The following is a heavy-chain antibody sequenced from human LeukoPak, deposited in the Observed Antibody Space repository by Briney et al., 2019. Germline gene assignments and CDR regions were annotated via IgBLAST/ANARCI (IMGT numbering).Heavy chain of an antibody. CDR1: GFTFSSYA. CDR3: AKDHGAGTYYNLPQY. D-gene: IGHD3-10*01. Sequence: GGSLRLSCAASGFTFSSYAMSWVRQAPGKGLEWVSGIGDSGGTTYYADSVKGRFTVSRDNSKNTLFLQMNSLRAEDTAVYYCAKDHGAGTYYNLPQYWGQGTLVTVSS. J-gene: IGHJ4*02. V-gene: IGHV3-23*01. CDR2: IGDSGGTT.